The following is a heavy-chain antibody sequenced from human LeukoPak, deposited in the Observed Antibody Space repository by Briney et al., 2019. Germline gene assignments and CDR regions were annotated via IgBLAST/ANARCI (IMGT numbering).Heavy chain of an antibody. CDR1: GYTLTELS. J-gene: IGHJ4*02. D-gene: IGHD1-26*01. Sequence: GASVKVSCKVSGYTLTELSMHWVRQAPGKGLEWMGGFDPEDGETIYAQKFQGRVTMTEDTSTDTAYMELSSLRSEDTAVYYCATTKQHSGSFYYFDYWGQGTLVTVSS. V-gene: IGHV1-24*01. CDR2: FDPEDGET. CDR3: ATTKQHSGSFYYFDY.